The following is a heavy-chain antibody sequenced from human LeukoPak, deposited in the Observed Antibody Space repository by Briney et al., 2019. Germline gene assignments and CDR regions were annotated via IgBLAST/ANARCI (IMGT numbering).Heavy chain of an antibody. CDR2: INHSGST. Sequence: SETLSLTCAVYGGSFSGYYWSWIRQPPGNGLEWIGEINHSGSTNYNPSLKSRVTISVDTSKNQFSLKLSSVTAADTAVYYCAGTETSGYCSGGSCYPHPRGGPYYFDYWGQGTLVTVSS. V-gene: IGHV4-34*01. D-gene: IGHD2-15*01. CDR1: GGSFSGYY. CDR3: AGTETSGYCSGGSCYPHPRGGPYYFDY. J-gene: IGHJ4*02.